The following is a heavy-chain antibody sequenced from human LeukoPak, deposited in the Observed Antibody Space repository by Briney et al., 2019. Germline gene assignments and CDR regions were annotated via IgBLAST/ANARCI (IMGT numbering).Heavy chain of an antibody. CDR2: ISWNSGSI. D-gene: IGHD6-6*01. CDR1: GFTFDDYA. V-gene: IGHV3-9*01. J-gene: IGHJ4*02. CDR3: AKAVYSSSPPPYYFDY. Sequence: PGRSLRLSCAAPGFTFDDYAMHWVRQAPGKGLEWVSGISWNSGSIGYADSVKGRFTISRDNAKNSLYLQMNSLRAEDTALYYCAKAVYSSSPPPYYFDYWGQGTLVTVSS.